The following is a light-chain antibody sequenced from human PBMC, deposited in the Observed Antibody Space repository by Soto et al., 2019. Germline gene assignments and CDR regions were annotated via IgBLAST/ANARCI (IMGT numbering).Light chain of an antibody. Sequence: EIVLTQSPGTLSLSPGESATLSCRASQSVSSSYLAWYQQKPGQAPRLLIYGASSRATGIPDRFSGSGSGTDFILTISRLEPEDFAVFYCQQYGRSPWTFGQGTKV. CDR3: QQYGRSPWT. J-gene: IGKJ1*01. V-gene: IGKV3-20*01. CDR2: GAS. CDR1: QSVSSSY.